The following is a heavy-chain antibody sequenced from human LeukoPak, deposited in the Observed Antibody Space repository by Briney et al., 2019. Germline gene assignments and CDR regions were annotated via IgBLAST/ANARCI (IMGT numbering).Heavy chain of an antibody. J-gene: IGHJ3*02. V-gene: IGHV3-23*01. D-gene: IGHD3-16*01. Sequence: TGGSLRLSCAASGFTFSSYSMNWVRQAPGKGLEWVSAISGSGGSTYYADSVKGRFTISRDNSKNTLYLQMNSLRAEDTAVYYCAKDRLRLGELPYTSSDALDIWGQGTMVTVSS. CDR3: AKDRLRLGELPYTSSDALDI. CDR1: GFTFSSYS. CDR2: ISGSGGST.